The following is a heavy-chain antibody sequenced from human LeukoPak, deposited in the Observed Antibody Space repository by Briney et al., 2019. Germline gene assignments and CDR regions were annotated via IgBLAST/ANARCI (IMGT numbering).Heavy chain of an antibody. CDR3: SRLRGYSYGYGDY. CDR1: GFTFRNYA. D-gene: IGHD5-18*01. J-gene: IGHJ4*02. V-gene: IGHV3-30*02. CDR2: IRYDGSNK. Sequence: GGSLRLSCAASGFTFRNYAMSWVRQAPGKGLEWVAFIRYDGSNKYYADSVKGRFTISRDNAKNSLYLQMNSLRAEDTAVYYCSRLRGYSYGYGDYWGQGTLVTVSS.